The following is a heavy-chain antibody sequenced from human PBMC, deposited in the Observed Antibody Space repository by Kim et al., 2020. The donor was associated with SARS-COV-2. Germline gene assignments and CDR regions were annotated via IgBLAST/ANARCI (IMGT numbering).Heavy chain of an antibody. CDR2: IYYSGST. CDR3: ARTFALLPSFDY. CDR1: GGSISSSSYY. J-gene: IGHJ4*02. D-gene: IGHD3-22*01. V-gene: IGHV4-39*01. Sequence: SETLSLTCTVSGGSISSSSYYWGWIRQPPGKGLEWIGSIYYSGSTYYNPSLKSRVTISVDTSKNQFSLKLSSVTAADTAVYYCARTFALLPSFDYWGQGTLVTVSS.